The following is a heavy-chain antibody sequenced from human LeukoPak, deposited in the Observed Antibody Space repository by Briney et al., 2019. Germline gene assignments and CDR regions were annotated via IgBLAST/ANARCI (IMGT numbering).Heavy chain of an antibody. J-gene: IGHJ4*02. Sequence: SETLSLTCTVSGDSISSYYWSWIRQPPGKGLEWIGYVSYSGSTNYDPSLKSRVTISVDTSKNQFSLKLSSVTAADTAVYYCARTFTAGYCSSTSCSGEGVYFDYWGQGTLVTVSS. V-gene: IGHV4-59*01. CDR1: GDSISSYY. D-gene: IGHD2-2*01. CDR2: VSYSGST. CDR3: ARTFTAGYCSSTSCSGEGVYFDY.